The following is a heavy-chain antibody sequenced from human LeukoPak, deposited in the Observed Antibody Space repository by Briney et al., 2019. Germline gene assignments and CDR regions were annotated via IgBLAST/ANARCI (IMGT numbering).Heavy chain of an antibody. CDR1: GFTFGDYA. J-gene: IGHJ4*02. D-gene: IGHD5-24*01. CDR3: TRIGADGYTLDY. V-gene: IGHV3-49*04. Sequence: GGSLRLSCTGSGFTFGDYAMSWVRQAPGKGLGCVGFFRSKAYGGTTEYAASVKGRFSISRDDSKSITYLKMNSLKTEDAAVYYCTRIGADGYTLDYWGQGTLVTVSS. CDR2: FRSKAYGGTT.